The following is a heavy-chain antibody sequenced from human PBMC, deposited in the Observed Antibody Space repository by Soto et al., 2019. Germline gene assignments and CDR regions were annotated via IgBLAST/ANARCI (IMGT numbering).Heavy chain of an antibody. CDR2: INPSSGTT. CDR1: GYIFIHCF. D-gene: IGHD1-26*01. J-gene: IGHJ4*02. V-gene: IGHV1-46*01. CDR3: ARSLGETTSLFDY. Sequence: QVQLVQSGAAMKQPGASVKLSCQASGYIFIHCFMHWVRQAPGQGLEWMGGINPSSGTTTYAQKFQGRVTVTRDTSTSTVYMELSSLGSGDTAMYYCARSLGETTSLFDYWGQGSLVTVSA.